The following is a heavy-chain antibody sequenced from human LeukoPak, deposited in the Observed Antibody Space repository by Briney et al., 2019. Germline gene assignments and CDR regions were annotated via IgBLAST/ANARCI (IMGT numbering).Heavy chain of an antibody. CDR1: GFTFSSYS. D-gene: IGHD2-21*01. Sequence: GGSLRLSCAASGFTFSSYSMNWVRQAPGKGLEWVANIKQDGSEKYYVDSVKGRFTISRDNAKNSLYLQMNSLRAEDTAVYYCARDLMLLWSYYMDVWGKGTTVTISS. CDR3: ARDLMLLWSYYMDV. CDR2: IKQDGSEK. V-gene: IGHV3-7*01. J-gene: IGHJ6*03.